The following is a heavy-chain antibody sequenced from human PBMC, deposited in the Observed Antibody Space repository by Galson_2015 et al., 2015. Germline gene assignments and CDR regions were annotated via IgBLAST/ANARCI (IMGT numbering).Heavy chain of an antibody. CDR2: ISYDGSNK. Sequence: SLRLSCAASGFTFSSYAMHWVRQAPGKGLEWAAVISYDGSNKYYADSVKGRFTISRDNPKNTLYLQLNSLRAEDTAVYYCARDMRFYFDSSGYSYYYYGMDVWGQGTTVTVSS. CDR3: ARDMRFYFDSSGYSYYYYGMDV. J-gene: IGHJ6*02. V-gene: IGHV3-30-3*01. CDR1: GFTFSSYA. D-gene: IGHD3-22*01.